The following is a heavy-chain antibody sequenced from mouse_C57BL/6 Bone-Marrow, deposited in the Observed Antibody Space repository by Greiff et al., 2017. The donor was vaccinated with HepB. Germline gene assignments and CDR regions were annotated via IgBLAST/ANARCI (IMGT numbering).Heavy chain of an antibody. CDR3: ARQGESYYSTWFAY. CDR2: ISSGGSYT. J-gene: IGHJ3*01. Sequence: EVMLVESGGDLVKPGGSLKLSCAASGFTFSSYGMSWVRQTPDKRLEWVATISSGGSYTYYPDSVKGRFTISRDNAKNTLYLQMSSLKSEDTAMYYCARQGESYYSTWFAYWGQGTLVTVSA. V-gene: IGHV5-6*01. CDR1: GFTFSSYG. D-gene: IGHD2-5*01.